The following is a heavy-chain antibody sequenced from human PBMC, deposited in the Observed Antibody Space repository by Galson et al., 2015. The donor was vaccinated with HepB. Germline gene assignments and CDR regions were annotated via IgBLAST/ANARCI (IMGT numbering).Heavy chain of an antibody. CDR3: ARHDRYCTRAVCLNWFLHL. V-gene: IGHV5-10-1*01. D-gene: IGHD2-8*01. CDR2: IDPSDSNI. Sequence: QSGAEVKKPGESLRISCKGSGYSFTSYWITWVRQMPGKGLEWMGSIDPSDSNINYSPSSQGHVTISADKSISTAYLQWSSLKASDTAIYYCARHDRYCTRAVCLNWFLHLWGRGTLVTVSS. J-gene: IGHJ2*01. CDR1: GYSFTSYW.